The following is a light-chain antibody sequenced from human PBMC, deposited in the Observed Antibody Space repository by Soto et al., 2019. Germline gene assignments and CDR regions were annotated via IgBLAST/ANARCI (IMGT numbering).Light chain of an antibody. Sequence: DIQMTQSPSTLSASVGDRVTITCRASQSISTWLAWYQQKPGKAPNLLFYAASSLHSGVPPRFSGSGSGTEFTLTIASLHPYDFATYYCQQYNIHSTFGQGTKLEIK. CDR3: QQYNIHST. J-gene: IGKJ2*01. V-gene: IGKV1-5*01. CDR2: AAS. CDR1: QSISTW.